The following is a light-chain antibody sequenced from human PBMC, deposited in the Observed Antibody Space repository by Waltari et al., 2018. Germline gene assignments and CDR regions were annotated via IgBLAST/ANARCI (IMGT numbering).Light chain of an antibody. CDR3: CSYAGRYTSV. CDR2: DVD. J-gene: IGLJ2*01. Sequence: QSALTQPRSVSGSPGTSVTLSCTGTSSDIGGYKYFSWYQQHPAKAPKLVIYDVDKRPSGVPDCFSGSKAGNTASLTISGLQTDDDADYYCCSYAGRYTSVFGRGTRVTVL. V-gene: IGLV2-11*01. CDR1: SSDIGGYKY.